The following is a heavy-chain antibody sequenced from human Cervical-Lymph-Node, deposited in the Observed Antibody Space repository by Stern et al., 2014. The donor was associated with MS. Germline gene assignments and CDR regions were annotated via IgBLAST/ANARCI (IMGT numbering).Heavy chain of an antibody. CDR3: AREWELRY. CDR2: TNTYNGNT. D-gene: IGHD1-26*01. Sequence: QVQLLQPGAEVKKPGASVKVSCKASGYTFTSYGISWVRQAPGQGLEWMGWTNTYNGNTNYAQKLQGRVTMTTDTSTSPAYMELRSLRADDTAVYYCAREWELRYWGQGTLVTVSS. CDR1: GYTFTSYG. J-gene: IGHJ4*02. V-gene: IGHV1-18*01.